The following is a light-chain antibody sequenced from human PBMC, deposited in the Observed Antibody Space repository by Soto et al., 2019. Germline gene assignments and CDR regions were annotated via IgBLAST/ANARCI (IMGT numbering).Light chain of an antibody. CDR2: EVS. Sequence: QSALTQPASVSGSPGQSITISCTGTSSDVGGYNYVSWYQQHPGKAPKLMIYEVSNRPSGVANRFSGSKSGNTASLTISGLQAEDEADYCCSSYTSSSTHVVFGGGTQLTVL. CDR1: SSDVGGYNY. J-gene: IGLJ2*01. V-gene: IGLV2-14*01. CDR3: SSYTSSSTHVV.